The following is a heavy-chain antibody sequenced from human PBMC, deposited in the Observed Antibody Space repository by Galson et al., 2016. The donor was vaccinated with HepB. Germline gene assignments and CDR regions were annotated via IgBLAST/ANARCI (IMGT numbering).Heavy chain of an antibody. V-gene: IGHV4-39*01. J-gene: IGHJ5*02. CDR3: ARNRSIVAVPGGVNGGWFDP. D-gene: IGHD2-8*02. CDR2: IYYSGST. Sequence: SETLSLTCTVSGDSISSGTYYWAWIRQPPGKGLEWIGSIYYSGSTHYNPSLKSRVTISVDTSKNQFSLNLNSVTGADTAVYFCARNRSIVAVPGGVNGGWFDPGGQGLLVTVSS. CDR1: GDSISSGTYY.